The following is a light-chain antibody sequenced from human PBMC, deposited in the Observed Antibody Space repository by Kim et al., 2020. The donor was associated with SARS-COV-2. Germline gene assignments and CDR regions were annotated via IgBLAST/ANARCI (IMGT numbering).Light chain of an antibody. Sequence: QLVLTQPPSASASLGASVTITCTLSSGYSNYKVDWYQQRPGKGPRFVMRVGTGGIVGSKGDGIPDRFSVLGSGLNRYLTIKNIQEEDESDYHCGADHGSGSNFVFVFGGGTQLTVL. CDR3: GADHGSGSNFVFV. CDR1: SGYSNYK. V-gene: IGLV9-49*01. J-gene: IGLJ2*01. CDR2: VGTGGIVG.